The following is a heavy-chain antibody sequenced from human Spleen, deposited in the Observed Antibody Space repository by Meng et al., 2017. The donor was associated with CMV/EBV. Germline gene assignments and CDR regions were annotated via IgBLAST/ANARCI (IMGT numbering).Heavy chain of an antibody. J-gene: IGHJ6*02. Sequence: SETLSLTCAVYGGSFSGYYWSWIRQPPGKGLEWIGEINHSGSTNYNPSLKSRVTISVDTSKNQFSLRLTSVTAADTAVYYCARDRYYGMDVWGQGTTVTVSS. CDR2: INHSGST. CDR3: ARDRYYGMDV. V-gene: IGHV4-34*01. CDR1: GGSFSGYY.